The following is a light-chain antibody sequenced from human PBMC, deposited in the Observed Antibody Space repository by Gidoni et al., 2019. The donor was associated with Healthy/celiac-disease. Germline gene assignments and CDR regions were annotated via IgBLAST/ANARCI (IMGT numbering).Light chain of an antibody. CDR2: DAS. CDR3: QQRSNWPLT. J-gene: IGKJ4*01. V-gene: IGKV3-11*01. CDR1: QSVSSY. Sequence: EIVLTQSPATLSLSPGERATLCCRASQSVSSYLAWYQQKPGQAPRLLIYDASNRATGIPARFSGSGSGTDFTLTISSLEPEDFAVYYCQQRSNWPLTFGGXTKVEIK.